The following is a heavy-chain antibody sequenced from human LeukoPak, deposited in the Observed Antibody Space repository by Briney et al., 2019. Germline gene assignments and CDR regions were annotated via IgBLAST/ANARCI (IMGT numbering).Heavy chain of an antibody. Sequence: GGSLRLSCAASGFTFSNYGMHWVRRPPGKGLEWVAVIWYDGSNEFYADSEKGRFTISRDNSKNMLYLQMNSLRVEDTALYYCAKADYGDNYDYWGQGTLVTVSS. CDR1: GFTFSNYG. CDR2: IWYDGSNE. J-gene: IGHJ4*02. D-gene: IGHD4-17*01. CDR3: AKADYGDNYDY. V-gene: IGHV3-33*06.